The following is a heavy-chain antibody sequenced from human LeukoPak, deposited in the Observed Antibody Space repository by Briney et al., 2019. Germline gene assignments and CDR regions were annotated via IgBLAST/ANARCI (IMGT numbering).Heavy chain of an antibody. CDR1: GFTFSSYG. CDR3: AKDFGIGAVAGPFDY. Sequence: GGSLRLSCAASGFTFSSYGMHWVRQAPGKGLEWVAVTSYDGSNKYYADSVKGRFTTSRDNSKNTLYLQMNSLRAEDTAVYYCAKDFGIGAVAGPFDYWGQGTLVTVSS. D-gene: IGHD6-19*01. J-gene: IGHJ4*02. CDR2: TSYDGSNK. V-gene: IGHV3-30*18.